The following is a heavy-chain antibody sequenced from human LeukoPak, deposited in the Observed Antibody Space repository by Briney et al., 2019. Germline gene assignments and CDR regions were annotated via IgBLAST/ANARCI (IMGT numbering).Heavy chain of an antibody. V-gene: IGHV1-2*02. CDR1: GYTFTGYY. Sequence: SVNDSCLASGYTFTGYYMHWVRQAPGQGLEWMGWINTNSGGTNYAQKFQGRVTMTRDTSISTAYMELSRLRSDDTAVYYCARMTVSGRDNWFDPWGQGTLVTVSS. J-gene: IGHJ5*02. D-gene: IGHD6-19*01. CDR3: ARMTVSGRDNWFDP. CDR2: INTNSGGT.